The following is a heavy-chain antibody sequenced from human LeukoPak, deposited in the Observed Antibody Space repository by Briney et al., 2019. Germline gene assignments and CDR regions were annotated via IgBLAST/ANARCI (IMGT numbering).Heavy chain of an antibody. CDR3: ARVPAATHWGYNWFDP. V-gene: IGHV1-2*02. CDR1: GYTFTGYY. J-gene: IGHJ5*02. D-gene: IGHD2-2*01. Sequence: ASVKVSCKASGYTFTGYYMHWVRQAPGQGLEWMGWINPNSGGTNYAQKFQGRVTMTRDTSISTAYMELSRLRSDDTAVYYCARVPAATHWGYNWFDPWGQGTLVTVSS. CDR2: INPNSGGT.